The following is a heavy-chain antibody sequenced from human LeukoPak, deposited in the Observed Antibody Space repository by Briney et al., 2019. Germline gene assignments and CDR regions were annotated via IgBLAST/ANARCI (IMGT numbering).Heavy chain of an antibody. CDR3: ARALSPSIAAQTPGYYFDY. D-gene: IGHD6-6*01. CDR2: INHSGST. V-gene: IGHV4-34*01. CDR1: GFTVSSNY. J-gene: IGHJ4*02. Sequence: PGGSLRLSCAASGFTVSSNYMSWVRQPPGKGLEWIGEINHSGSTNYNPSLKSRVTISVDTSKNQFSLKLSSVTAADTAVYYCARALSPSIAAQTPGYYFDYWGQGTLVTVSS.